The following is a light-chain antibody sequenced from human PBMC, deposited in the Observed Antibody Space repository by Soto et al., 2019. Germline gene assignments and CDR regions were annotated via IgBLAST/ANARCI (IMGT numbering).Light chain of an antibody. J-gene: IGKJ1*01. Sequence: EIVMTQSPATLSVSPGERATLSCRASQSVSNNLAWYQKKPGQAPRLLIYGASTRATGIPARFSGGGSGTEFTLTISSLQSEDFAVYYCQQYNNWWTFGQGTRVDI. CDR1: QSVSNN. CDR2: GAS. V-gene: IGKV3-15*01. CDR3: QQYNNWWT.